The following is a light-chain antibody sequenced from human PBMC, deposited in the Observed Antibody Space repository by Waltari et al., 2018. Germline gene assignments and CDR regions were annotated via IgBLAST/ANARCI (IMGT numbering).Light chain of an antibody. Sequence: DIQLIQSPATLPASVGARVTITCRASNYVKNNLAWYQQKPGQPPKVVIHKASRLESGVPSRFSGSGFGTEFTLMVSSLQPGDFATYYCQQYDSLPVTFGGGTKVEIK. CDR2: KAS. CDR3: QQYDSLPVT. V-gene: IGKV1-5*03. CDR1: NYVKNN. J-gene: IGKJ4*01.